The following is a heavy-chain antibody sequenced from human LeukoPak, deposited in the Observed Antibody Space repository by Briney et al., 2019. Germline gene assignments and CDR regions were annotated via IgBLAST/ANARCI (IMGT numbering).Heavy chain of an antibody. CDR1: EYNFTAYY. Sequence: ASVKVSCKASEYNFTAYYLHWVRQAPGQGLEWVGWINPNSGGSHYARRFQGRVTMTSDTSINTGYMELTSLTTDDTAVHYCARGPRYGESGYDLGPYLGQGTLVTVSS. CDR3: ARGPRYGESGYDLGPY. V-gene: IGHV1-2*02. J-gene: IGHJ4*02. CDR2: INPNSGGS. D-gene: IGHD5-12*01.